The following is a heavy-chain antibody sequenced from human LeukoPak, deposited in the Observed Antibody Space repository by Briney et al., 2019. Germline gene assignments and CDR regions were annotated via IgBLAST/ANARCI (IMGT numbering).Heavy chain of an antibody. J-gene: IGHJ4*02. CDR3: ARGPTRANSSDY. Sequence: GGSLRLSCAASGFTFSSYWMNWARQAPGKGLEGVANIKQDGSEKYYVDSVKGRFTISRDNAKNCLYLQMNSLRAEDTAVYYCARGPTRANSSDYWGQGTLVTVSS. D-gene: IGHD2/OR15-2a*01. CDR1: GFTFSSYW. V-gene: IGHV3-7*01. CDR2: IKQDGSEK.